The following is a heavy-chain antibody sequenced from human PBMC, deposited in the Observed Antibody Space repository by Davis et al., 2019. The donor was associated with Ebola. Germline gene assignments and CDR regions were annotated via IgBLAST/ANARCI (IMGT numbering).Heavy chain of an antibody. V-gene: IGHV4-30-4*08. J-gene: IGHJ5*02. D-gene: IGHD3-3*01. CDR1: GGSISSSSYY. CDR2: IYYSGST. CDR3: ARAWYDFWSGPFDP. Sequence: LRLSCTVSGGSISSSSYYWGWIRQPPGKGLEWIGYIYYSGSTYYNPSLKSRVTISVDTSKNQFSLKLSSVTAADTAVYYCARAWYDFWSGPFDPWGQGTLVTVSS.